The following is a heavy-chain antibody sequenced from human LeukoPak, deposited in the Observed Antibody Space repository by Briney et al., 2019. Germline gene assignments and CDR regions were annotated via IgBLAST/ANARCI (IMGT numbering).Heavy chain of an antibody. CDR1: GVSITNYY. CDR3: ARAYTSWPFDS. V-gene: IGHV4-59*01. J-gene: IGHJ4*02. D-gene: IGHD2-2*02. Sequence: SETLSLTCSVSGVSITNYYWSWIRQPPGKGLEWVGYMYYSGNTKYNPSLKSRVTISVDTSKNQFSLRLTSVTAADTAVYYCARAYTSWPFDSWGQGTLVTVSS. CDR2: MYYSGNT.